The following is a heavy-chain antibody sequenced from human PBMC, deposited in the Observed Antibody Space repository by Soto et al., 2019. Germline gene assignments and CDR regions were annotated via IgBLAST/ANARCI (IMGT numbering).Heavy chain of an antibody. D-gene: IGHD1-1*01. CDR2: INESGST. CDR3: SRGSVIVALSGELEHVNQDY. CDR1: SQSFSGHS. Sequence: QVQLQQWGAGLVKPSETLSLSCSVYSQSFSGHSWAWLRQPPGKGLEWIGEINESGSTYYNPSLMSRVTHSTYTSKNPFSLTLSYVRSADTAAYFCSRGSVIVALSGELEHVNQDYWGHGTLVNVSS. V-gene: IGHV4-34*01. J-gene: IGHJ4*01.